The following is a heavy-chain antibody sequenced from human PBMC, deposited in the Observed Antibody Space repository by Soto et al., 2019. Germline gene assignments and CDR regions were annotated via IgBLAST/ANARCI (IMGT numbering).Heavy chain of an antibody. J-gene: IGHJ6*02. CDR1: GFIFSSYA. V-gene: IGHV3-23*01. CDR3: ANLDPEHYYYYGMDV. CDR2: ISGSGGST. D-gene: IGHD1-1*01. Sequence: GGSLRLSCAASGFIFSSYAVSWVRRAPGKGLEWVSAISGSGGSTYYADSVKGRFTISRDNSKNTLYLQMNSLRAEDTAVYYFANLDPEHYYYYGMDVWGQGTTVTVSS.